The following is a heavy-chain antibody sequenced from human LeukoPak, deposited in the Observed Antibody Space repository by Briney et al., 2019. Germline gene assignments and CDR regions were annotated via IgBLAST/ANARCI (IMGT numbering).Heavy chain of an antibody. D-gene: IGHD3-22*01. V-gene: IGHV4-59*08. Sequence: SETLSLTCTVSGGSISSYYWSWIRQPPGKGLEWIGYIYYSGSTNYNPSLKSRVTISVDTSKNQFSLKLSSVTAADTAVYYCARLAPYDSSGLGILGAFDIWGQGTMVTVSS. CDR1: GGSISSYY. CDR2: IYYSGST. CDR3: ARLAPYDSSGLGILGAFDI. J-gene: IGHJ3*02.